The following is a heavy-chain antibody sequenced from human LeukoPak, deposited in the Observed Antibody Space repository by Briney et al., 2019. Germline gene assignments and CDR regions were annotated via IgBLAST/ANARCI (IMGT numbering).Heavy chain of an antibody. D-gene: IGHD3-3*01. J-gene: IGHJ6*04. V-gene: IGHV3-11*01. CDR3: ARDQEWFQMDV. CDR1: GFTFSDYY. CDR2: ISSSGSTI. Sequence: GRSLRLSCAASGFTFSDYYMSWIRQAPGKGLEWVSYISSSGSTIYYADSVKGRFTISRDNAKNSLYLQMNSLRAEDTAVYYCARDQEWFQMDVWGKGTTVTVSS.